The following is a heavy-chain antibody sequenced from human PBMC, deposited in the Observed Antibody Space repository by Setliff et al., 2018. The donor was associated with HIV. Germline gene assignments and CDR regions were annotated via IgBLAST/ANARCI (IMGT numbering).Heavy chain of an antibody. J-gene: IGHJ4*02. Sequence: PGGSLRLSCAASGFTFRSHGLHWVRQAPGKGLEWVAVISYDGGNKYYAESVKGRFTISRDNSKKTLYLEMNGLKPEDTAVYYCVRVSGMITSERAKYFDYWGQGALVTVS. D-gene: IGHD3-22*01. CDR1: GFTFRSHG. CDR3: VRVSGMITSERAKYFDY. CDR2: ISYDGGNK. V-gene: IGHV3-30-3*01.